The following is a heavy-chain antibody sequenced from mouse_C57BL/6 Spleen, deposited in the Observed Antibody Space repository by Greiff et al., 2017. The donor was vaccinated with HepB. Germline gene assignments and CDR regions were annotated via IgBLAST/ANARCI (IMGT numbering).Heavy chain of an antibody. Sequence: VQLQQSGPELVKPGASVKISCKASGYAFSSSWMNWVKQRPGKGLEWIGRIYPGDGDTNYNGKFKGKATLTADKSSSTAYMQLSSLTSEDSAVYFCARVVWYFDVWGTGTTVTVSS. J-gene: IGHJ1*03. CDR3: ARVVWYFDV. D-gene: IGHD1-1*02. CDR1: GYAFSSSW. V-gene: IGHV1-82*01. CDR2: IYPGDGDT.